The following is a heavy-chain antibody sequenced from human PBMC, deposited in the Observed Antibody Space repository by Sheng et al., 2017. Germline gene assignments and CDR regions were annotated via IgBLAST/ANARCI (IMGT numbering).Heavy chain of an antibody. CDR1: GGVFGTYA. J-gene: IGHJ6*01. D-gene: IGHD3-3*01. V-gene: IGHV1-69*01. CDR3: CREYSYYDARVTYYY. Sequence: QVQLVQSGAEAKKPGSSVKVSCKASGGVFGTYAIGWVRQAPAQGLEWMGGIVPAFGTIKYAQKFQGRVTITADASTNIAYMELRSLKSEDTAVISCCREYSYYDARVTYYY. CDR2: IVPAFGTI.